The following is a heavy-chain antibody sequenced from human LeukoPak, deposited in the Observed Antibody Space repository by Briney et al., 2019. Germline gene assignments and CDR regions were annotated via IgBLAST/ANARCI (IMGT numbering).Heavy chain of an antibody. V-gene: IGHV3-30-3*01. CDR2: ISYDGSNK. Sequence: GGSLRLSCAASGFTFSSYAMHWVRQAPGKGLEGVAVISYDGSNKYYADSVKGRFTISRDNSKNTLYLQMNSLRAEDTAVYYCARVMRYEVVANAGGFDYWGQGTLVTVSS. CDR1: GFTFSSYA. D-gene: IGHD2-15*01. CDR3: ARVMRYEVVANAGGFDY. J-gene: IGHJ4*02.